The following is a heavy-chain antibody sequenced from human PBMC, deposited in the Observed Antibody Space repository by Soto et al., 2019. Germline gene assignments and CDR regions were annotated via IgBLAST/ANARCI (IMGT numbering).Heavy chain of an antibody. Sequence: SQTLFLTCAVSGDSITTIYHRNWVRQPAGRGPEWVGRLNIAGTINYNPSMKSRITMSMDTSKNQISLHLRSVTAADTAIYYCARDRGDYTSSWFWYFSHWGHGSLVTASS. J-gene: IGHJ2*01. CDR3: ARDRGDYTSSWFWYFSH. CDR2: LNIAGTI. V-gene: IGHV4-61*02. D-gene: IGHD6-13*01. CDR1: GDSITTIYH.